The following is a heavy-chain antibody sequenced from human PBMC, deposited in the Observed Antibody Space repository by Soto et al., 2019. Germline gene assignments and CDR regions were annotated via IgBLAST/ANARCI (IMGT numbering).Heavy chain of an antibody. D-gene: IGHD3-3*01. CDR1: GCTFTSYA. CDR3: ARGITIFGVVILLFDY. V-gene: IGHV1-3*01. Sequence: ASVKVSCKASGCTFTSYAMHWVRQAPGQRLEWMGWINAGNGNTKYSQKFQGRVTITRDTSASTAYMELSSLRSEDTAVYYCARGITIFGVVILLFDYWGQGTLVTVSS. J-gene: IGHJ4*02. CDR2: INAGNGNT.